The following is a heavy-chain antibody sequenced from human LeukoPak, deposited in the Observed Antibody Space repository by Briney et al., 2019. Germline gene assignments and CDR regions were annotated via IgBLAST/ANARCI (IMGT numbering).Heavy chain of an antibody. V-gene: IGHV3-49*03. J-gene: IGHJ6*02. D-gene: IGHD5-12*01. CDR1: GFTFGDYA. Sequence: PGGSLRLSCTASGFTFGDYAMSWFRQAPGKGLEWVGFIRSKAYGGTTEYAASVKGRFTISRDDSKSIAYLQMNSLKTEDTAVYYCTRDYRRGYSGYDYYYGMDVWGQGTTVTVSS. CDR3: TRDYRRGYSGYDYYYGMDV. CDR2: IRSKAYGGTT.